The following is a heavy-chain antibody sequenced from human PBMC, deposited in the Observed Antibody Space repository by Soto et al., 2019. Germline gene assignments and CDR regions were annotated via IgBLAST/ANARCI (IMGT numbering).Heavy chain of an antibody. Sequence: KPSETLSLTGTVSGGSVSSGSYYWSWIRQPPGKGLEWIGYIYYSGSTNYNPSLKSRVTISVDTSKNQFSLKLSSVTAADTAVYYCARGSYNWKLYYSYSMDVSGQGTTVAVCS. CDR2: IYYSGST. V-gene: IGHV4-61*01. J-gene: IGHJ6*02. CDR3: ARGSYNWKLYYSYSMDV. CDR1: GGSVSSGSYY. D-gene: IGHD1-20*01.